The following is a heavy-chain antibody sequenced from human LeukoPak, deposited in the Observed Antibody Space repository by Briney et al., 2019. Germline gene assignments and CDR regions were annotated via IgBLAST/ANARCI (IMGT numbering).Heavy chain of an antibody. D-gene: IGHD1-7*01. CDR3: ARDLVGSTPGGYYYYMDV. CDR1: GFTFSSNY. CDR2: IYSGGST. J-gene: IGHJ6*03. V-gene: IGHV3-66*02. Sequence: GGSLRLSCAASGFTFSSNYMSWVRQAPGKGLEWVSVIYSGGSTYYADSVKGRFTISRDNSKNTLYLQMNSLRAEDTAVYYCARDLVGSTPGGYYYYMDVWGKGTTVTVSS.